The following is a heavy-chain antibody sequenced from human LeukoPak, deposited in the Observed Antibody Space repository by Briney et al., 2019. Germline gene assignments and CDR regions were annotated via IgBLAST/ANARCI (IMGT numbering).Heavy chain of an antibody. CDR3: ARSWVYGSGSYRSYYYYMDV. V-gene: IGHV1-46*01. Sequence: GASVKVSCKASGYTFTSYYMHWVRQAPGQGLEWMGIINPSGGSTSYAQKFQGRVTMTRDTSISTAYMELSRLRSDDTAVYYCARSWVYGSGSYRSYYYYMDVWGKGTTVTISS. J-gene: IGHJ6*03. CDR2: INPSGGST. D-gene: IGHD3-10*01. CDR1: GYTFTSYY.